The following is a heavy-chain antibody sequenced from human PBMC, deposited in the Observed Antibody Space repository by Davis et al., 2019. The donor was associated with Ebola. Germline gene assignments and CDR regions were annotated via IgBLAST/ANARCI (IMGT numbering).Heavy chain of an antibody. CDR3: ARDQSDYVWGSYLTDAFDI. CDR2: INQSGST. J-gene: IGHJ3*02. Sequence: PSGTLTLTCHAYGGSFRGYYWTWIRQPPGKGLDWIGEINQSGSTNYNPSLKSRVTISVDTSKNQFSLKLSSVTAADTAVYYCARDQSDYVWGSYLTDAFDIWGQGTMVTVSS. V-gene: IGHV4-34*01. D-gene: IGHD3-16*01. CDR1: GGSFRGYY.